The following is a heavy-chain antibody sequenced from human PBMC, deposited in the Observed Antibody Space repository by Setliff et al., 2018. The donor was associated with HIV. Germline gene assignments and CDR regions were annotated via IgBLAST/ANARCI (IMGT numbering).Heavy chain of an antibody. CDR3: ARGRYYDSGTYFTET. V-gene: IGHV1-69*13. Sequence: SVKVSCKASGDSFSNYAISWVRQAPGQGLEWMGGIIPIFGTTNYAQKFQGRLTITADESTTTVYMELSRFRSEDTAVYYCARGRYYDSGTYFTETWGQGTLVTVS. D-gene: IGHD3-10*01. CDR1: GDSFSNYA. J-gene: IGHJ5*02. CDR2: IIPIFGTT.